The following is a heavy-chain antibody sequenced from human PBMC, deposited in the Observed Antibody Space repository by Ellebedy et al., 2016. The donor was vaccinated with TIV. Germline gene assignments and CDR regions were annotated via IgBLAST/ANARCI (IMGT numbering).Heavy chain of an antibody. CDR3: ASGMVVSMTGTSDY. Sequence: GGSLRLSXGASGFIFNNYYMHWVRQAPGKGLMWVSYVNTDGSRTDYADSVKGRFTISRDNAKSTLYLQMNSLRSEDSALYYCASGMVVSMTGTSDYWGQGTLVTVSS. V-gene: IGHV3-74*01. D-gene: IGHD2-8*02. CDR1: GFIFNNYY. J-gene: IGHJ4*02. CDR2: VNTDGSRT.